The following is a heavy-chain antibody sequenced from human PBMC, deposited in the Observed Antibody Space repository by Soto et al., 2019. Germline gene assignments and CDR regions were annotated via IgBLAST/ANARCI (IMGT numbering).Heavy chain of an antibody. J-gene: IGHJ4*02. V-gene: IGHV1-69*13. D-gene: IGHD1-1*01. CDR2: IIPRFGTT. Sequence: SVKVSCKASGDSFTKYTVNWVRQAPRQGLEWMGGIIPRFGTTNYAPTLQDRVTITADASMNTVYMELSSLRSDDTALYYCARGRGLYNSGRSQLDSWGQGTLVTVSS. CDR1: GDSFTKYT. CDR3: ARGRGLYNSGRSQLDS.